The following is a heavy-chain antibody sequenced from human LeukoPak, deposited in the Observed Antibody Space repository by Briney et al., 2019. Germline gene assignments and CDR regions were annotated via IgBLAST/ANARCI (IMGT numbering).Heavy chain of an antibody. D-gene: IGHD3-22*01. CDR3: ARDYYMGIVDQ. CDR1: GFTFSHYY. J-gene: IGHJ5*02. V-gene: IGHV3-21*01. Sequence: GGSLRLSCAASGFTFSHYYMTWVRQAPGKGLEWVSSISGSSGYIFYADSVKGRFTISRDNAKNTLYLQMNSLRVDDTAVYYCARDYYMGIVDQWGQGTRVTVSS. CDR2: ISGSSGYI.